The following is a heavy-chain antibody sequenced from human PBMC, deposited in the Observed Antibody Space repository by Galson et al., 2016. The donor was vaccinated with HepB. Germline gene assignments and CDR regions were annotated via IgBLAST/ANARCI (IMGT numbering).Heavy chain of an antibody. D-gene: IGHD6-13*01. CDR1: GFIFNSYW. CDR3: ARLWSSAPGSVYDYYGMDV. V-gene: IGHV3-7*01. CDR2: IKEDGSEK. Sequence: LRLSCAASGFIFNSYWMSWDRQAPGKGLEWVANIKEDGSEKYYVDSVKGRLTISRDNAKNSLDLQMNSLSPEDTAVYYCARLWSSAPGSVYDYYGMDVWGQGTTVTASS. J-gene: IGHJ6*02.